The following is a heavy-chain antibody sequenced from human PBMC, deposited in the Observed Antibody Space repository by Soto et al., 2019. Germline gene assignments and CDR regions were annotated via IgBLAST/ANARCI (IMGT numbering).Heavy chain of an antibody. CDR2: IYYGGST. CDR1: GGSISSYF. Sequence: SETLSLTCTVSGGSISSYFWSWIRQPPGKGLEWIGYIYYGGSTNYNPSLKSRVTISVDASKNQFSLKLTSVTAADTAVYYCARDKITGLFDYWGQGTLVTVSS. V-gene: IGHV4-59*12. CDR3: ARDKITGLFDY. D-gene: IGHD2-8*02. J-gene: IGHJ4*02.